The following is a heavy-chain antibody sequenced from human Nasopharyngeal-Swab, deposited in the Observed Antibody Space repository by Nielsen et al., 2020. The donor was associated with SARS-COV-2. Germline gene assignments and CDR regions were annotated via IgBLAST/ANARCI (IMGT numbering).Heavy chain of an antibody. CDR3: ARDIVVVVAATHSGWFDP. D-gene: IGHD2-15*01. CDR2: IYYSGST. Sequence: RQAPGKGLEWIGSIYYSGSTHYNPSLKSRVTISVDTSKNQFSLKLSSVTAADTAVYYCARDIVVVVAATHSGWFDPWGQGTLVTVSS. V-gene: IGHV4-39*07. J-gene: IGHJ5*02.